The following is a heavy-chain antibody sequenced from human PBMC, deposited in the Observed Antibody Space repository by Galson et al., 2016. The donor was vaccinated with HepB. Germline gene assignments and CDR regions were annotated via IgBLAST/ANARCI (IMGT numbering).Heavy chain of an antibody. CDR1: GFTFNTYG. CDR2: ISYDGTND. CDR3: ARDMTMIIGIPDY. D-gene: IGHD3-22*01. Sequence: SLRLSCAASGFTFNTYGFHWVRQAPGKGLEWVTMISYDGTNDYYADSVKGRFTISRDNSRNTVYLQMTALRVEDTAVYFCARDMTMIIGIPDYWGQGTLVTVSS. J-gene: IGHJ4*02. V-gene: IGHV3-33*01.